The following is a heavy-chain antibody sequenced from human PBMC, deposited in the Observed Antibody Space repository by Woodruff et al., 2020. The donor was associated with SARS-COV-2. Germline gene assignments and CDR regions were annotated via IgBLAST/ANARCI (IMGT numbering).Heavy chain of an antibody. J-gene: IGHJ3*02. D-gene: IGHD3-10*01. Sequence: DYAVSVKSRLTINPDTSKNQFSLQLNSVTPEDTAVYYCARGHRGNEAFDIWGQGTMVNVSS. V-gene: IGHV6-1*01. CDR3: ARGHRGNEAFDI.